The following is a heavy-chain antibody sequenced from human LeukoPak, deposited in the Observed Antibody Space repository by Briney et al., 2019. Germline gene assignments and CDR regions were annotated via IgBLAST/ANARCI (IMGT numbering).Heavy chain of an antibody. J-gene: IGHJ4*02. CDR3: AKAARSYCGGDCYPGY. Sequence: GGSLRLSCVGSGFTFRSHAMSWVRQAPEKGLEFVSGIYENGGTTYYADSVKGRFSISRDNSKNTLYLQMDSLRGEDTAVYYCAKAARSYCGGDCYPGYWGQGTLVTVSS. CDR2: IYENGGTT. D-gene: IGHD2-21*02. V-gene: IGHV3-23*01. CDR1: GFTFRSHA.